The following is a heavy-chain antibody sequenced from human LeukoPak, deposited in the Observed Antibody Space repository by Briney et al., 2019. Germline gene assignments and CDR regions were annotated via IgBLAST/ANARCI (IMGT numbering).Heavy chain of an antibody. V-gene: IGHV3-23*01. CDR2: ISDSGGST. Sequence: GGSLRLSCAASGFTFSSYAMSWVRQAPGKGLEWVSAISDSGGSTYYADSVKGRFTISRDNSKNTLYLQMNSLRAEDTAVYYCAKVRNSGSYSLYFDYWGQGTLVTVSS. CDR1: GFTFSSYA. J-gene: IGHJ4*02. D-gene: IGHD1-26*01. CDR3: AKVRNSGSYSLYFDY.